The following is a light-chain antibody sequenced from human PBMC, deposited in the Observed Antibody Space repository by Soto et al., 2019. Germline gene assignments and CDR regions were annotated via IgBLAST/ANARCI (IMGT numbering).Light chain of an antibody. Sequence: DIVVTQSPLSLPVTPGEPASISCRSSQSLLHSNGYTYLDWFLQKPGQSPQLLIYMGSNRASGVPDRFSGSGSGTDFTLKISRVEAEDVGVYYCRQSLQSRTFGGGTRLEIK. CDR2: MGS. V-gene: IGKV2-28*01. J-gene: IGKJ5*01. CDR3: RQSLQSRT. CDR1: QSLLHSNGYTY.